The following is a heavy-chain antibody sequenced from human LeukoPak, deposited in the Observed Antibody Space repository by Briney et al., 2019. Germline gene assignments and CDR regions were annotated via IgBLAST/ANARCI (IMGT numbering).Heavy chain of an antibody. CDR1: GFTFSRYW. J-gene: IGHJ4*02. CDR3: AKAPVTTCSGAYCYPFDY. V-gene: IGHV3-7*03. CDR2: IKEDGSES. Sequence: AGGSLRLSCGVSGFTFSRYWMNWVRQAPGKGLEWVAKIKEDGSESYYVDSVKGRFTISRDNAKNSLYLQMNSLRAEDAAVYYCAKAPVTTCSGAYCYPFDYWGQGTLVTVSS. D-gene: IGHD2-21*01.